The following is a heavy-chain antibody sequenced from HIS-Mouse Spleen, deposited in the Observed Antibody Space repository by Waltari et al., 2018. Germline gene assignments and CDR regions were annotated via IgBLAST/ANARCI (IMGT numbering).Heavy chain of an antibody. CDR2: INPNSGGT. CDR3: ARQRTRDYVAFDI. V-gene: IGHV1-2*02. CDR1: GYTFTGYY. D-gene: IGHD4-17*01. Sequence: QVQLVQSGAEVKKPGASVKVSCKASGYTFTGYYRPWVRQAPGQGLEWMGWINPNSGGTNYAQKFQGRVTMTRDTSISTAYMELSRLRSDDTAVYYCARQRTRDYVAFDIWGQGTMVTVSS. J-gene: IGHJ3*02.